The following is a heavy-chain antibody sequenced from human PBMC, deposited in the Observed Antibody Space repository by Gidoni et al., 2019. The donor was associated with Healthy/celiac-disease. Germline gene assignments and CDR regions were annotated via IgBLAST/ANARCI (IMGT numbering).Heavy chain of an antibody. V-gene: IGHV3-23*01. CDR1: GITFRSYA. CDR3: AKDHSRFFDRDGY. J-gene: IGHJ4*02. D-gene: IGHD2-21*01. Sequence: EVQLLESGGGLVQPGGSLRLSCAASGITFRSYALSWVPQGPGKGLGWGSAISGSGCSTYYADSVKGRFPISIDNSKNTLYLQMNSLRAEDTAVYYCAKDHSRFFDRDGYWGQGILVTVSS. CDR2: ISGSGCST.